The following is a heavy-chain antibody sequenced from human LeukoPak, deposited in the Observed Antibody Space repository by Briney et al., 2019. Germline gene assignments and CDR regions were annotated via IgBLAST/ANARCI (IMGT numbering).Heavy chain of an antibody. Sequence: PGRSLRLSCAASGFTFDDYAMHWVRQAPGKGLEWVSGISWNSGSIAYADSVKGRFTISGDNAKNSLYLQMNSLRPEDTALYYCAKGVRITMIRGAFDIWGQGTMVTVSS. CDR1: GFTFDDYA. J-gene: IGHJ3*02. V-gene: IGHV3-9*01. CDR2: ISWNSGSI. D-gene: IGHD3-10*01. CDR3: AKGVRITMIRGAFDI.